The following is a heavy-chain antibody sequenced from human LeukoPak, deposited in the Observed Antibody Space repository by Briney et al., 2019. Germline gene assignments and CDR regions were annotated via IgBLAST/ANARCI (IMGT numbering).Heavy chain of an antibody. CDR1: GGSISSSSYY. CDR2: IYYSGST. V-gene: IGHV4-39*01. D-gene: IGHD3-22*01. Sequence: SETLSLTCTVSGGSISSSSYYWGWIRQPPGKGLEWIGSIYYSGSTYYNPSLKSRVTISVDTSKNQFSLKLSSVTAADTAVYYCARLGNYYGSSGYYYADFDYWGQGTLVTVSS. J-gene: IGHJ4*02. CDR3: ARLGNYYGSSGYYYADFDY.